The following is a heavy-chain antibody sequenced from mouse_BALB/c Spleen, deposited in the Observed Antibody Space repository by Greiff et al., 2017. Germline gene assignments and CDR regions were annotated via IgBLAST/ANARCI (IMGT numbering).Heavy chain of an antibody. D-gene: IGHD1-1*01. CDR3: ATYYYGSSSFAY. CDR1: GYTFTSYW. J-gene: IGHJ3*01. CDR2: INPSTGYT. V-gene: IGHV1-7*01. Sequence: VQLVESGAELAKPGASVKMSCKASGYTFTSYWMHWVNQRPGQGLEWIGYINPSTGYTEYNQKFKDKATLTADKSSSTAYMQLSSLTSEDSAVYYCATYYYGSSSFAYWGQGTLVTVSA.